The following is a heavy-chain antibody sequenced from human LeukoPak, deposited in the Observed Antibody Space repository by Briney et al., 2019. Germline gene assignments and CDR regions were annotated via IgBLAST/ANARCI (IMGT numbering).Heavy chain of an antibody. Sequence: SGGSLRLSCVTSGFTFSRYSMNWVRQAPGKGLEWVSSMSLISSYIYYADSVQGRFTISRDNAKNSLYLQMNSLRAEDTAVYYCARALSSYDYVWGAVDYWGQGTLVTVSS. D-gene: IGHD3-16*01. CDR2: MSLISSYI. V-gene: IGHV3-21*01. J-gene: IGHJ4*02. CDR1: GFTFSRYS. CDR3: ARALSSYDYVWGAVDY.